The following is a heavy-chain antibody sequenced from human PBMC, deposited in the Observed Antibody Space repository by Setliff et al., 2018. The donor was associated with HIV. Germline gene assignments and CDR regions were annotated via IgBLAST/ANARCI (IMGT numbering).Heavy chain of an antibody. V-gene: IGHV4-59*12. J-gene: IGHJ3*01. D-gene: IGHD1-26*01. Sequence: PSETLSLTCTVSGDSISGYYWSWIRQSPGKGLEWIGFIYETGSTYYNPSLKSRVSISIDTSKNQFSLKLSSVTAADTAVYFCARDHELGAFDLWGQGTMVTVSS. CDR2: IYETGST. CDR1: GDSISGYY. CDR3: ARDHELGAFDL.